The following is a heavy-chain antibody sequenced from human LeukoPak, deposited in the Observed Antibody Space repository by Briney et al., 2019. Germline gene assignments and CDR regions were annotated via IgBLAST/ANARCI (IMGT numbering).Heavy chain of an antibody. Sequence: GGTLRLSCAASGFTFSSDSMNWVRQAPGKGLEWVSSISSSSSYIYYADSVKGRFTISRYNAKNSLYLQMNSLRAEDTAVYYCARDSSGYYQNAFDIWGQGTMVTVSS. CDR1: GFTFSSDS. J-gene: IGHJ3*02. CDR3: ARDSSGYYQNAFDI. D-gene: IGHD3-22*01. CDR2: ISSSSSYI. V-gene: IGHV3-21*01.